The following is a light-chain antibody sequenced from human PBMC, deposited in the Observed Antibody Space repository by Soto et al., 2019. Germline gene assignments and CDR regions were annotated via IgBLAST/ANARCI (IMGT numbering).Light chain of an antibody. Sequence: QSVLTQPPSASGTPGQRVTISCSGSSSNIGNNPVNWYQQLPGTAPKLLIYSNSHRPSGVPDRFSGSKSGTSASLAISGLKAEYEADYYCAAWDDSLTGSCVFGGGTKVTVL. J-gene: IGLJ3*02. V-gene: IGLV1-44*01. CDR3: AAWDDSLTGSCV. CDR1: SSNIGNNP. CDR2: SNS.